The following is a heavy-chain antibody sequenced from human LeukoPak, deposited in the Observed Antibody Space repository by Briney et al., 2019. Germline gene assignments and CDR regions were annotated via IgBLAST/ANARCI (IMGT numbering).Heavy chain of an antibody. D-gene: IGHD3-22*01. Sequence: GRSLRLSCAASGFTFSSYGMHWVRQAPGKGLEWVAVIWYDGSNKYYADSVKGRFTISRDNSKNTLYLQMNSLRAEDTAVYYCAREECGYYDSSPRYAFDIWGQGTMVTVSS. J-gene: IGHJ3*02. V-gene: IGHV3-33*01. CDR2: IWYDGSNK. CDR3: AREECGYYDSSPRYAFDI. CDR1: GFTFSSYG.